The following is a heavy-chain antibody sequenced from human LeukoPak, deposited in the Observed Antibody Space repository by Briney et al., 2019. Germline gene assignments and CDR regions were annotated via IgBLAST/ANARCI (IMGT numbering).Heavy chain of an antibody. CDR3: ARDRYYYASGTYQFDY. V-gene: IGHV3-23*01. CDR1: GFTFSSYA. CDR2: ISGSGGST. D-gene: IGHD3-10*01. J-gene: IGHJ4*02. Sequence: PGGSLRLSCAASGFTFSSYAMSWVRQAPGKGLEWVSAISGSGGSTYYADSVKGRFTISRDNAENSLYLQMNSLRAEDTAVYYCARDRYYYASGTYQFDYWGQGTLVTVSS.